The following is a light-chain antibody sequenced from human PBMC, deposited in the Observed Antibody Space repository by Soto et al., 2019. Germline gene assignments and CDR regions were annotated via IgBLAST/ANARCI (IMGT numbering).Light chain of an antibody. CDR3: QQRSNWPWT. CDR2: DAS. Sequence: EIVLTQSPATLSLSPGERATLSCRASQSVSSYLAWYQQKPGQAPRLLIYDASNRATGIQARLSGSGSGTDFTITISSLEPEDFAVSYYQQRSNWPWTFGQGTKVEIK. CDR1: QSVSSY. J-gene: IGKJ1*01. V-gene: IGKV3-11*01.